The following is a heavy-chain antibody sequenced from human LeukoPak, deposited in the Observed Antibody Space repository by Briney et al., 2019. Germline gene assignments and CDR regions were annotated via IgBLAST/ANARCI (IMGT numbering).Heavy chain of an antibody. CDR3: ATQILRRGYRAWFDP. J-gene: IGHJ5*02. Sequence: SETLSLTCTVSGGSISSFYWSWIRQPAGKGLEWIGRIYTSGSTDYNPSLKSRVTMSVDTSKNQFSLKMSSVTAAVTAVYYCATQILRRGYRAWFDPWGQGTLVTVSS. CDR2: IYTSGST. V-gene: IGHV4-4*07. CDR1: GGSISSFY. D-gene: IGHD5-18*01.